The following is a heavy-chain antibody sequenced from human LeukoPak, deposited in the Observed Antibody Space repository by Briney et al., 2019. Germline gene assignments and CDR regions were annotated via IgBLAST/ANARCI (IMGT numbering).Heavy chain of an antibody. Sequence: ASVKVSCKASGYTFTSYGISWVRQAPGQGLEWMGWISAYNGNTNYAQKLQGRVTMTTDTSTSTAYMELRSLRSDDTAVYYCARDRDYFGSGSYYSNPDYWGQGTLVTVSS. D-gene: IGHD3-10*01. CDR1: GYTFTSYG. CDR2: ISAYNGNT. V-gene: IGHV1-18*01. CDR3: ARDRDYFGSGSYYSNPDY. J-gene: IGHJ4*02.